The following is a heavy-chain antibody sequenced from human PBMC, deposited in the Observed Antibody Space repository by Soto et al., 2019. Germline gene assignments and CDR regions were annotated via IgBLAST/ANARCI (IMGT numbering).Heavy chain of an antibody. V-gene: IGHV1-46*03. J-gene: IGHJ4*02. CDR3: ARDRLAVAGTEAYYFDY. CDR2: INPSGGST. D-gene: IGHD6-19*01. CDR1: GYTFTSYY. Sequence: ASVKVSCKASGYTFTSYYMHWVRQAPGQGLEWMGIINPSGGSTSYAQKFQGRVTMTRDTSTSTVYMELSSLRSEDTAVYYCARDRLAVAGTEAYYFDYWGQGTLVTVS.